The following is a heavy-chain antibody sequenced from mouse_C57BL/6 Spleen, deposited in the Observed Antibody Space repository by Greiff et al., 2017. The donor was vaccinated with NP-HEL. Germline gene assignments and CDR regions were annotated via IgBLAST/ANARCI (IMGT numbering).Heavy chain of an antibody. V-gene: IGHV2-2*01. Sequence: FSLTSYGVHWVRQSPGKGLEWLGVIWSGGSTDYNAAFISRLSISKDNSKSQVFFKMNSLQADDTAIYYCARNWDRWYFDVWGTGTTVTVSS. CDR1: FSLTSYG. D-gene: IGHD4-1*01. J-gene: IGHJ1*03. CDR3: ARNWDRWYFDV. CDR2: IWSGGST.